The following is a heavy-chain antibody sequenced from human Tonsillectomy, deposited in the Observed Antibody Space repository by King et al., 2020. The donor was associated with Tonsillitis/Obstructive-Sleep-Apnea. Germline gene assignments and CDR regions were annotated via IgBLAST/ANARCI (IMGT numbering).Heavy chain of an antibody. D-gene: IGHD4-17*01. CDR2: IKSRTDGGTT. J-gene: IGHJ5*02. V-gene: IGHV3-15*01. Sequence: VQLVESGGGLVKPGGSLRLSCAASGFSFSNDWMNWVRQAPGKGLEWVGRIKSRTDGGTTDYTAPVKGRFTISRDDSKKMLYLQMNSLKTEDTAVYYCTSRTYGPWGQGTLVTVSS. CDR3: TSRTYGP. CDR1: GFSFSNDW.